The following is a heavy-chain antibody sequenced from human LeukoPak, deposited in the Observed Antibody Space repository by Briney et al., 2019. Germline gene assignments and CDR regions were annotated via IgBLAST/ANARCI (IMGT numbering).Heavy chain of an antibody. Sequence: PGGSLRLSCAASGFTFSSYGMHWVRQVPGKGLEWVAFIRYDGSNKYYADSVKGRFTISRDSSKNTLYLQMNSLRAEDTAVYYCAKGPSDYDLKDFDIWGQRTMVTVSS. J-gene: IGHJ3*02. CDR3: AKGPSDYDLKDFDI. CDR2: IRYDGSNK. D-gene: IGHD3-22*01. CDR1: GFTFSSYG. V-gene: IGHV3-30*02.